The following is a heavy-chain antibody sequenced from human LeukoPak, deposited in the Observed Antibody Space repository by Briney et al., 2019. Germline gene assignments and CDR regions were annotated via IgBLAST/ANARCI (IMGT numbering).Heavy chain of an antibody. Sequence: SETLSLTCTVSGGSISSSSYYWGWIRQPPGKGLEWIANVYYSENTNYNPSLKSRVTVSADTSKNQLSLKLSSVTAADTAVYYCARPASDAFDIWGQGTMVTVSS. V-gene: IGHV4-39*01. CDR2: VYYSENT. J-gene: IGHJ3*02. CDR3: ARPASDAFDI. D-gene: IGHD6-6*01. CDR1: GGSISSSSYY.